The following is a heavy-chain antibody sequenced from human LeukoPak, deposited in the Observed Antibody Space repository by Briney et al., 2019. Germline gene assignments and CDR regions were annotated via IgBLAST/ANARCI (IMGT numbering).Heavy chain of an antibody. J-gene: IGHJ4*02. CDR3: ARGPPMTYYFDY. D-gene: IGHD3-22*01. Sequence: PSETLSLTCAVYGVSFSGYYWSWIRQPPGKGLEWIGEINHSGSTNYNPSLKSRVTISVDTSKNRFSLKLSSVTAADTAVYYCARGPPMTYYFDYWGQGTLVTVSS. CDR2: INHSGST. V-gene: IGHV4-34*01. CDR1: GVSFSGYY.